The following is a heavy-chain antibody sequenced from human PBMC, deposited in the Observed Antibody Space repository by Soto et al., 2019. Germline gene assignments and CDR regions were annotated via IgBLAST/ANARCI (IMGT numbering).Heavy chain of an antibody. Sequence: QVQLVDSGGGVVQPGRSLRLSCAASGFMFSAYAMLWVRQAPGKGLEWVAAISYDGTNKYYADSIKGRFTISRDKSANTLFLQVNSLRREDTAMYYCARDPSPYTSGWYGIDFWGHGTLVTVSS. V-gene: IGHV3-30*04. CDR1: GFMFSAYA. CDR2: ISYDGTNK. CDR3: ARDPSPYTSGWYGIDF. J-gene: IGHJ4*01. D-gene: IGHD6-19*01.